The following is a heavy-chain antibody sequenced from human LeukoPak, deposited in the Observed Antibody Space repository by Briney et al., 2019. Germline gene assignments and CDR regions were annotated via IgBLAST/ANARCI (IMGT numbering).Heavy chain of an antibody. CDR1: GFTFSSYA. J-gene: IGHJ4*02. CDR2: ISYDGSNK. CDR3: ASPKGYSGYDLALFDY. V-gene: IGHV3-30*04. Sequence: PGRSLRLSCAASGFTFSSYAMHWVRQAPGKGLEWVAVISYDGSNKYYADSVKGRFTISRDNSKNTLYLQMNSLRAEDTAVYYSASPKGYSGYDLALFDYWGQGTLVTVSS. D-gene: IGHD5-12*01.